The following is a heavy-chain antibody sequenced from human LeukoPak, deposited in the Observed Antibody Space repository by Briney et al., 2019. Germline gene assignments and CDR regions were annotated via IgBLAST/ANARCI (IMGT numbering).Heavy chain of an antibody. CDR3: AKDNGYCSSTSCHLFDY. CDR2: IRYDGSNK. J-gene: IGHJ4*02. V-gene: IGHV3-30*02. CDR1: GFTFSSYG. D-gene: IGHD2-2*01. Sequence: GGSLRLSCAASGFTFSSYGMHWVRQAPGKGLEWVAFIRYDGSNKYYADSVKGRFTISRDNSKNTLYLQMNSLRAEDTAVYYCAKDNGYCSSTSCHLFDYWGQGTLVPVSS.